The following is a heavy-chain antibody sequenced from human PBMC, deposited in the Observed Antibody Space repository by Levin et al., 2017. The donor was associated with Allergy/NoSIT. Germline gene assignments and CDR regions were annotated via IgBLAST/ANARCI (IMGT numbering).Heavy chain of an antibody. J-gene: IGHJ4*01. Sequence: SQTLSLTCTVSGGSISSYYWSWIRQPAGKGLEWIGRLYTSGSTHYNPSLKSRVTMSVDTSKNHFSLKLSSVTAADTPVYYFARDAYFDYWGQGTLVTVSS. CDR3: ARDAYFDY. CDR2: LYTSGST. CDR1: GGSISSYY. V-gene: IGHV4-4*07.